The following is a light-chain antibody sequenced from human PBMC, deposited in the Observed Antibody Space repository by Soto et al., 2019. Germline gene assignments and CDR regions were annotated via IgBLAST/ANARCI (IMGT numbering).Light chain of an antibody. CDR3: RSYTSSSCWV. CDR1: SSDVGGHNY. J-gene: IGLJ3*02. V-gene: IGLV2-14*01. CDR2: EVS. Sequence: QSALTQPASVSGSPGQSITISCTGTSSDVGGHNYVSWYQQNPGKAPKLMIYEVSNRPSGVSNRFSGSKSGNTASLTISGLQAEDESDYYCRSYTSSSCWVCGGGTKLPVL.